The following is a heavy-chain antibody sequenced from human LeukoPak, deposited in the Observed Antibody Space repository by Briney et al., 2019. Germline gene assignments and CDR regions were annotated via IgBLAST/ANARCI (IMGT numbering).Heavy chain of an antibody. V-gene: IGHV4-4*09. Sequence: SETLSLTCSVSGASISSDYWSWIRQPPGKGLEWIGNIYSSETTKCNPSLRSRATISGDTSKNQFSLKLSSVTAADTAVYYCAREPYSGYDYDWFDPWGQGTLVTVSS. J-gene: IGHJ5*02. CDR3: AREPYSGYDYDWFDP. CDR2: IYSSETT. CDR1: GASISSDY. D-gene: IGHD5-12*01.